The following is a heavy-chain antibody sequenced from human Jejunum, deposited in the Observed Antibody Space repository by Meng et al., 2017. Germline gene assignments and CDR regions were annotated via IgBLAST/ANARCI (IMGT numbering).Heavy chain of an antibody. CDR2: IRSGGNT. CDR1: GFSVVTNY. Sequence: GESLKISCAAFGFSVVTNYISWVRQAPGKGLEGVSVIRSGGNTDYADSVKGRFTISRDNSKNTVYLQMNSLRAEDTAMYYCATSDYGWGSYRPDYWGQGTLVTVSS. D-gene: IGHD3-16*02. V-gene: IGHV3-66*02. J-gene: IGHJ4*02. CDR3: ATSDYGWGSYRPDY.